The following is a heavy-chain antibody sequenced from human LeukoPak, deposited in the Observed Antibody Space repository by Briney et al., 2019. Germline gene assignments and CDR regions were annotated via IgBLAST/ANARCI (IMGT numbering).Heavy chain of an antibody. CDR3: ASYEMATIHY. J-gene: IGHJ4*02. V-gene: IGHV4-31*03. Sequence: SQTLSLTCTVSGGSISSGGHSWSWIRQHPGEGLEWIGYIYNSGTTYYNPSLRSRFTISVDTSKNQFSLKLSSVTAADTAVYYCASYEMATIHYWGQGTLVTVSS. D-gene: IGHD5-24*01. CDR1: GGSISSGGHS. CDR2: IYNSGTT.